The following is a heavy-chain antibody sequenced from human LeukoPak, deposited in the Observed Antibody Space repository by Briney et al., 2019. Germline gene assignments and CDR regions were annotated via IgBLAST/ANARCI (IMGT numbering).Heavy chain of an antibody. J-gene: IGHJ4*02. Sequence: GGSLRLSCAASGFTFSSYSMNWVRQAPGKGLEWVSSISSSSSYIYYADSVKGRFTISRDNSKNTLFLQMNSLRAEDTAVYYCARSSGWWSLDYWGQGTLVTVSS. D-gene: IGHD6-19*01. CDR1: GFTFSSYS. V-gene: IGHV3-21*04. CDR3: ARSSGWWSLDY. CDR2: ISSSSSYI.